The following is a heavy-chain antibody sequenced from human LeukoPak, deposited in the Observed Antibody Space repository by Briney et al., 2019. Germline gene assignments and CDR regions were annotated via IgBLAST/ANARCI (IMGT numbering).Heavy chain of an antibody. D-gene: IGHD3-10*01. CDR2: MKPNSGNT. Sequence: ASVKVSCKASGYTFTNYDINWVRQATGQGLEWMGYMKPNSGNTGYAQKFQGRATITADESTTTAYMDLSSLRSEDTAIYYCARSMVQLAVTDGFHIWGQGTTVTVSS. CDR1: GYTFTNYD. V-gene: IGHV1-8*01. CDR3: ARSMVQLAVTDGFHI. J-gene: IGHJ3*02.